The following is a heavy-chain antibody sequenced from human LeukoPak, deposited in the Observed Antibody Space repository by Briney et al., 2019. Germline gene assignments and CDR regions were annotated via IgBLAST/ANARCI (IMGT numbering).Heavy chain of an antibody. Sequence: SQTLSLTCTVSGGSISSGGYYWSWIRQHPGKGLEWIGYPHYSGSTYYNPSLKSRVTISVDTSKNQFSLKLSSVTAADTAVYYCARDRAGRQSWVEFDLWGQGTLVTVSS. CDR2: PHYSGST. CDR1: GGSISSGGYY. J-gene: IGHJ5*02. V-gene: IGHV4-31*03. CDR3: ARDRAGRQSWVEFDL. D-gene: IGHD3-10*01.